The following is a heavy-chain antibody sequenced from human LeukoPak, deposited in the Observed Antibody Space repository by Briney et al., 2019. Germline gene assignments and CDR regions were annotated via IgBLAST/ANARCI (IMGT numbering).Heavy chain of an antibody. J-gene: IGHJ6*03. CDR2: IYYSGST. D-gene: IGHD6-13*01. CDR1: GGSISSSSYY. Sequence: SETLSLTCTVSGGSISSSSYYWGWIRQPPGKGLEWIGSIYYSGSTYYNPSLKSRVTISVDTSKNQFSLKLSSVTAADTAVYYCARVDKGSSSWYFYYYYMDVWGKGTTVTISS. CDR3: ARVDKGSSSWYFYYYYMDV. V-gene: IGHV4-39*01.